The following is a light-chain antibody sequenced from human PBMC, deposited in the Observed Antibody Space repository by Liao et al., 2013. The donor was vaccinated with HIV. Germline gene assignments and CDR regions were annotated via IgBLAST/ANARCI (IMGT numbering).Light chain of an antibody. CDR2: QDS. CDR3: QSADSSGTYWV. J-gene: IGLJ3*02. Sequence: SYELTQPLSVSAAPGETARLTCGGNNIGRKSVHWYQQKPGQAPVLVIYQDSKRPSGIPERFSGSSSGTTVTLTISGVQAEDEADYYCQSADSSGTYWVFGGGTKLTVL. V-gene: IGLV3-25*03. CDR1: NIGRKS.